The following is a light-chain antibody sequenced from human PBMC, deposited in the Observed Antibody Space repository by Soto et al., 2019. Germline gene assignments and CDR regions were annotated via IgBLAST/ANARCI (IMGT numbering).Light chain of an antibody. CDR1: QSVIY. CDR3: HQYGIVPWT. V-gene: IGKV3-20*01. CDR2: GAS. Sequence: EIVLTQSPGTLSLSPGERATLSCRASQSVIYLAWYQQKPGQAPRLLFYGASNRATGIPGRFSGGGSGTDFTLTISRMEPEDSAVYYCHQYGIVPWTFGQGTKV. J-gene: IGKJ1*01.